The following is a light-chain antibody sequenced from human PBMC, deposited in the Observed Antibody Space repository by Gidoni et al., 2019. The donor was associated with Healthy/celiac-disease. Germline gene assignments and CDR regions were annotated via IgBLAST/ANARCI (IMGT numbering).Light chain of an antibody. CDR1: ALPKQY. J-gene: IGLJ2*01. CDR3: QSADSSYVV. V-gene: IGLV3-25*03. Sequence: SYELTQPPSVSVSPGQTARITCSGDALPKQYAYWSQQKPGQAPVLVIYKDSERPSGIPERFSGSSSGTTVTLTISGVQAEDEADYYCQSADSSYVVFGGGTKLTVL. CDR2: KDS.